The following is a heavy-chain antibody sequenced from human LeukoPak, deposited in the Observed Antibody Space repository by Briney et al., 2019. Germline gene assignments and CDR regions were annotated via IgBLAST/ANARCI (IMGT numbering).Heavy chain of an antibody. CDR3: ARDKYCSGGSCYSDWFDP. Sequence: SETLSLTCTVSGGSISSYFWSWIRQPPGKGLEWIGYIYYSGSTNYNPSLKSRVTISVDTPKNQSSLKLSSVTAADTAVYYCARDKYCSGGSCYSDWFDPWGQGTLVTVSS. CDR2: IYYSGST. CDR1: GGSISSYF. D-gene: IGHD2-15*01. J-gene: IGHJ5*02. V-gene: IGHV4-59*01.